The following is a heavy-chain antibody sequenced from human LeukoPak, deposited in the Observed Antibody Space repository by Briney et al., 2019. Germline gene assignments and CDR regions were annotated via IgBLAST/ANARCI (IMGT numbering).Heavy chain of an antibody. Sequence: PGGSLRLSCAASGFTFSSYSMNWVRQAPGKGLEWIGSIYYSGSTYYNPSLKSRVTISVDTSKNQFSLKLSSVTAADTAVYYCARVTAIPRLLDYWGQGTLVTVSS. CDR1: GFTFSSYSMN. V-gene: IGHV4-59*05. D-gene: IGHD5-18*01. CDR3: ARVTAIPRLLDY. J-gene: IGHJ4*02. CDR2: IYYSGST.